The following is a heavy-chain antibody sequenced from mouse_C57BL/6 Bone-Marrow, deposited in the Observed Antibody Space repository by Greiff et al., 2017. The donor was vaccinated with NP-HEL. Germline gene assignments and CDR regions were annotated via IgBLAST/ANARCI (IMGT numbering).Heavy chain of an antibody. V-gene: IGHV1-64*01. J-gene: IGHJ2*01. CDR3: ARGALFDY. Sequence: QVQLQQPGAELVKPGASVKLSCKASGFTFTSYWMHWVKQRPGQGLEWIGMIHPNSGSSNYNEKVKGKATLTVDKTSSTAYMQLSSLTSEDSAVYYCARGALFDYWGQGTTLTVSS. CDR1: GFTFTSYW. CDR2: IHPNSGSS.